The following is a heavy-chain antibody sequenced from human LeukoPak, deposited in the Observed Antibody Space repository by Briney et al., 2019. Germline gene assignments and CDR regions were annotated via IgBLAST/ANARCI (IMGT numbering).Heavy chain of an antibody. CDR2: IYYTGST. CDR1: GGSIDGYY. J-gene: IGHJ4*02. V-gene: IGHV4-59*01. D-gene: IGHD2-2*01. CDR3: ARVYQSAEYYFDY. Sequence: SETLSLTCTVSGGSIDGYYWSWIRQPPGKGLEWIGYIYYTGSTEYHPSLKSRVTISLDTSKNQFSLKLTSVTAADTAVYYCARVYQSAEYYFDYWGQGNLVSVSS.